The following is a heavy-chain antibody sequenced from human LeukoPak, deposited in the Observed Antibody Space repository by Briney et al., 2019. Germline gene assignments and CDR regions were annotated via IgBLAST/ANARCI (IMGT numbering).Heavy chain of an antibody. J-gene: IGHJ4*02. CDR3: ARGLGGSGSYSEPYFDY. CDR1: GGSISGYY. V-gene: IGHV4-34*01. D-gene: IGHD3-10*01. CDR2: INHSGST. Sequence: SETLSLTCAVDGGSISGYYWSWIRQPPGKGLEWIGEINHSGSTNYNPSLKSRVTISVDTSENQFSLKLSSVTAADTAVYYCARGLGGSGSYSEPYFDYWGQGTLVTVSS.